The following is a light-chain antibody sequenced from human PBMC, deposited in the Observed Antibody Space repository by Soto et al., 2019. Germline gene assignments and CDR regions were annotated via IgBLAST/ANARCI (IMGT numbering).Light chain of an antibody. CDR2: AVS. CDR1: NSDVGRYNF. Sequence: QSVLTQPRSVSGSPGQSVTISCTGTNSDVGRYNFVSWYQQLPGKAPKLLISAVSQRPSGVPDRFSGSKSGNTASLTMSGLLGADEADYFCDSYKTSDIWVFGGGTKLTVL. CDR3: DSYKTSDIWV. V-gene: IGLV2-11*01. J-gene: IGLJ3*02.